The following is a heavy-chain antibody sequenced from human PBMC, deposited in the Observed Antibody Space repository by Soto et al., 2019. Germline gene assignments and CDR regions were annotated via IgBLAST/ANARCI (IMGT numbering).Heavy chain of an antibody. Sequence: SVKVSCKASGGTFSSYAISWVRQAPGQGLEWMGGIIPIFGTANYAQKFQGRVTITADKSTSTAYMELSSLRSEDTAVYYCASYYDSSGAIDAFDIWGQGTMVTVSS. CDR1: GGTFSSYA. D-gene: IGHD3-22*01. CDR3: ASYYDSSGAIDAFDI. V-gene: IGHV1-69*06. CDR2: IIPIFGTA. J-gene: IGHJ3*02.